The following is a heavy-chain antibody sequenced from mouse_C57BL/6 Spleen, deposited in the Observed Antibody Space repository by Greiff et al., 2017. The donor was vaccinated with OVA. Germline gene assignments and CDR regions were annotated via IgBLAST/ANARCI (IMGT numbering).Heavy chain of an antibody. D-gene: IGHD2-4*01. CDR1: GYSITSGYY. Sequence: EVQVVESGPGLVKPPQSLSLTCSVTGYSITSGYYWNWIRQFPGNKLEWMGYISYDGSNNYNPSLKNRISITRDTSKNQFFLKLNSVTTEDTATYYCASYCDFDAGYFDYWGQGTPLSVSS. J-gene: IGHJ2*01. CDR3: ASYCDFDAGYFDY. V-gene: IGHV3-6*01. CDR2: ISYDGSN.